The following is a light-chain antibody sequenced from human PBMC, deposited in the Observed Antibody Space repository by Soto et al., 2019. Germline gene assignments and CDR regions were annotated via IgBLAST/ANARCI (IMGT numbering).Light chain of an antibody. CDR3: QQYNSYSGT. J-gene: IGKJ2*01. Sequence: DIQMTQSPSTLSASVGDRVTITCRASQSISSWLAWYQQKPGKAPKLLIYKASSVERGVPSRFSGSGSGTEFTLTISSLQPDDFATYYCQQYNSYSGTFGQGTKLEIK. CDR1: QSISSW. CDR2: KAS. V-gene: IGKV1-5*03.